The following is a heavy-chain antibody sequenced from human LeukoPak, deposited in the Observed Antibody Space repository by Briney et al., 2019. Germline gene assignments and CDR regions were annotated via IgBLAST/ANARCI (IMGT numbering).Heavy chain of an antibody. V-gene: IGHV4-59*01. J-gene: IGHJ4*02. CDR2: IYYSGST. CDR1: GGSISSYY. CDR3: ASGGNDVPDY. Sequence: KPSETLSLTCTVSGGSISSYYWSWIRQPPGKGLEWIGYIYYSGSTNYNPSLKSRVTISVDTSKNQFSLKLSSVTAADTAVYYCASGGNDVPDYWGRGTLVTVSS. D-gene: IGHD1-1*01.